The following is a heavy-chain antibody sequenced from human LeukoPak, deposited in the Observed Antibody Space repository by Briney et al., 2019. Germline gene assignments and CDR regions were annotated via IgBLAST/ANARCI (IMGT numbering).Heavy chain of an antibody. D-gene: IGHD3-22*01. Sequence: PGRSLRLSCAASGFTFSSYGMHWVRQAPGKGLEWVAVIWYDGSNKYCADSVKGRFTISRDNSKNTLYLQMNSLRAEDTAVYYCARGISYYDSSGYPDYWGQGTLVTVSS. CDR3: ARGISYYDSSGYPDY. J-gene: IGHJ4*02. CDR1: GFTFSSYG. CDR2: IWYDGSNK. V-gene: IGHV3-33*01.